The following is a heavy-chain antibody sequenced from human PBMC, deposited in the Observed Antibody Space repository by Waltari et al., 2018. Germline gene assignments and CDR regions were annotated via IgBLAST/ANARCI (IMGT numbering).Heavy chain of an antibody. CDR3: ARDPNRKFDY. V-gene: IGHV3-74*01. CDR1: GFTFSNYW. CDR2: MNSDGSTT. J-gene: IGHJ4*02. D-gene: IGHD7-27*01. Sequence: EVQLVESGGGLVQPGGSLRLSCEASGFTFSNYWMAWVRQAPGKGLVWGSRMNSDGSTTNDADSVRGRFTISRDNAKNTLQLQMNSLRAEDTAVYYCARDPNRKFDYWGQGTLVTVSS.